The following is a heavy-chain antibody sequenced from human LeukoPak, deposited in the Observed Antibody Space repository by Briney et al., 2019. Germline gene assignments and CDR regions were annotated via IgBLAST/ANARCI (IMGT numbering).Heavy chain of an antibody. CDR3: ANPSEGLGGNDVFNI. V-gene: IGHV1-69*13. Sequence: SVKVSCKASGGTFSSYAISWVRQAPGQGLEWMGGIIPIFGTANYAQKFQGRVTITADESTSTAYMELSSLRSEDTAVYYCANPSEGLGGNDVFNIWAKGKMVPVFS. CDR2: IIPIFGTA. D-gene: IGHD3-16*01. CDR1: GGTFSSYA. J-gene: IGHJ3*02.